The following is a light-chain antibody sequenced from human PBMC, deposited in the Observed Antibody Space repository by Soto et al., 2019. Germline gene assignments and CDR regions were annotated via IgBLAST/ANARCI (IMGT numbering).Light chain of an antibody. CDR1: QSVSSN. CDR2: GAS. J-gene: IGKJ1*01. Sequence: EIVMTQSPATLSVSPGERATLSCRASQSVSSNLAWYQQKPGQAPRLLIYGASTRATGIPARFSGSGSGTEFTLTNSSLQSEDFGVYYCQQYNNWPPWTFGQGTKVEIK. CDR3: QQYNNWPPWT. V-gene: IGKV3-15*01.